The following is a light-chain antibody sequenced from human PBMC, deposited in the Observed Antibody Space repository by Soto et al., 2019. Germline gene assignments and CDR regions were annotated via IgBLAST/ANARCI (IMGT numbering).Light chain of an antibody. J-gene: IGKJ5*01. CDR1: QSVTSY. CDR3: QQRSSWPIT. Sequence: EIVLTQSPGTLSLSPGERATLSCRASQSVTSYLAWYQQRPGQAPRLLINDASRRATGIPDRFSGSGSGADFTLTISSLEPEDFAVYYCQQRSSWPITFGQGTRLETK. CDR2: DAS. V-gene: IGKV3-11*01.